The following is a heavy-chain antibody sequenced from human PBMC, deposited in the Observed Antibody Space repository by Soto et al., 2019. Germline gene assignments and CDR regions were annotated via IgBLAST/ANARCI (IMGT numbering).Heavy chain of an antibody. CDR1: GFTFSSYD. J-gene: IGHJ4*02. D-gene: IGHD3-9*01. CDR3: ASVLPYTYFDLGH. V-gene: IGHV3-48*03. Sequence: GGFLRLSCADSGFTFSSYDMNWVRQAPGKGLEWVSYISSSGSTIYYADCVKGRFTISRDNAKNSLYLQMTSLRAEDTGVYYCASVLPYTYFDLGHRGQGALVTVSS. CDR2: ISSSGSTI.